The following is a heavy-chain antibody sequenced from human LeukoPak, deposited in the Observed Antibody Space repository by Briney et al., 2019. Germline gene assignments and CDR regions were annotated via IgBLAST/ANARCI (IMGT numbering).Heavy chain of an antibody. V-gene: IGHV3-53*01. CDR3: AKDLRNGGY. CDR2: IYSADNT. CDR1: GFTASSNY. Sequence: GGSLRLSCAASGFTASSNYMSWVRQAPGKGLGWVSIIYSADNTYYADSVKGRFIISRDNSKNTVYLQMNSLRAEDTAVYYCAKDLRNGGYWGQGTLVTVSS. J-gene: IGHJ4*02. D-gene: IGHD3-10*01.